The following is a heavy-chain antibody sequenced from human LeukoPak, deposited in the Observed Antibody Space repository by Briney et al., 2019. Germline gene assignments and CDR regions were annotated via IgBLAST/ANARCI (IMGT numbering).Heavy chain of an antibody. D-gene: IGHD1-14*01. V-gene: IGHV3-23*01. CDR1: GFTFSSYA. CDR2: ISGSGGST. Sequence: GSLRLSCAASGFTFSSYAMSWVRQAPGRGLEWVSAISGSGGSTYYAGSVKGRFTISRDNSKNTLYLQMNSLRAEDTAVYYCAKDHPGGIGGLSFDYWGQGTLVTVSS. J-gene: IGHJ4*02. CDR3: AKDHPGGIGGLSFDY.